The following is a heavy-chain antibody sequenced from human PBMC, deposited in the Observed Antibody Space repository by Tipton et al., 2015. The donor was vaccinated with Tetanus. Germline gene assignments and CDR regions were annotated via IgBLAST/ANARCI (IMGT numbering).Heavy chain of an antibody. CDR1: GGSINIGPYY. CDR3: ARQSQKEFFFDY. J-gene: IGHJ4*02. CDR2: IYYSGST. Sequence: LSLTCAVSGGSINIGPYYWGWIRQPPGKGLEWIASIYYSGSTYYNPSLKSRVTIFVDTSKNHFSLSLSSVTAADTAIYYCARQSQKEFFFDYWGQGALVSVTS. V-gene: IGHV4-39*02.